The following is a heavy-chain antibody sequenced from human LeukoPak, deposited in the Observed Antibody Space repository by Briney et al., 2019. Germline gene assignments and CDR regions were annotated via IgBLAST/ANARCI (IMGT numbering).Heavy chain of an antibody. CDR2: IKQDGSEK. D-gene: IGHD3-3*01. Sequence: GGSLRLSCGASGFTFSSYWMSWVRQAPGKGLEWVADIKQDGSEKYYVDSVKGRFTISRDNAKNSLYLQMNSLRAEDTAVYYCARDTQYDFWSGYPHYYYYGMDVWGQGTTVTVSS. CDR3: ARDTQYDFWSGYPHYYYYGMDV. J-gene: IGHJ6*02. V-gene: IGHV3-7*01. CDR1: GFTFSSYW.